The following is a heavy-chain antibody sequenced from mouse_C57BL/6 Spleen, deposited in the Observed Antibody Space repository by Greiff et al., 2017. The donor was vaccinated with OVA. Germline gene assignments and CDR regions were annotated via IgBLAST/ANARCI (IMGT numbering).Heavy chain of an antibody. Sequence: VHLVESGAELVRPGTSVKVSCNASGYAFTNYLIEWVKQRPGQGLEWIGVINPGSGGTNYNEKFKGKATLTADKSSSTAYMQLSSLTSEDSAVYFCARGGDDGYPAWFAYWGQGTLVTVSA. D-gene: IGHD2-3*01. J-gene: IGHJ3*01. CDR3: ARGGDDGYPAWFAY. CDR1: GYAFTNYL. V-gene: IGHV1-54*01. CDR2: INPGSGGT.